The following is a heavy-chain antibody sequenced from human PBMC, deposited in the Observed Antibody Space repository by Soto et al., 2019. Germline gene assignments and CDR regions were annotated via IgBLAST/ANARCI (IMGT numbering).Heavy chain of an antibody. D-gene: IGHD2-8*02. CDR3: ERESGGSLTQWFMFAF. CDR2: ISAYSGDT. CDR1: GYNFTRYG. Sequence: QVQLVQSAAEVKPPGASVKVSCKASGYNFTRYGFSWVRQAPGQGLEWMGWISAYSGDTNYAQKFQGRVSMTTDTSTSTAYLELRSLRSDDTAVYYCERESGGSLTQWFMFAFWGQGTLVTVSS. V-gene: IGHV1-18*01. J-gene: IGHJ4*02.